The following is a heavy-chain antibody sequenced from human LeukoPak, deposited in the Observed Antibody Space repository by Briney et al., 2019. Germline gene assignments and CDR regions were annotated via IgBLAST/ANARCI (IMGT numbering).Heavy chain of an antibody. J-gene: IGHJ4*02. CDR3: ATNTPMGHYFDN. D-gene: IGHD5-18*01. V-gene: IGHV3-48*04. Sequence: GGSLRLSCAASGFTFSSYSMNCVRQAPGKGLQWVSYISGSGTTIYYAVSVKGRFTISRDNAKNSLYLPMNSLRAEDTAIYYCATNTPMGHYFDNWGQGTLVSVSS. CDR1: GFTFSSYS. CDR2: ISGSGTTI.